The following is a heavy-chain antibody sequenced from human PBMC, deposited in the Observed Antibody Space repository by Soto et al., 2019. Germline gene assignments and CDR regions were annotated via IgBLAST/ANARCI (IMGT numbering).Heavy chain of an antibody. CDR2: IDPSDSYT. V-gene: IGHV5-10-1*01. CDR1: GYSFTSYW. CDR3: ARLTIFGVGPYYFYGMDV. D-gene: IGHD3-3*01. J-gene: IGHJ6*02. Sequence: PGESLKISCKGSGYSFTSYWISWVRQMPGKGLEWMGRIDPSDSYTNYSPSFQGHVTISADKSISTAYPQWSSLKASDTAMYYCARLTIFGVGPYYFYGMDVLGQGTTVTVSS.